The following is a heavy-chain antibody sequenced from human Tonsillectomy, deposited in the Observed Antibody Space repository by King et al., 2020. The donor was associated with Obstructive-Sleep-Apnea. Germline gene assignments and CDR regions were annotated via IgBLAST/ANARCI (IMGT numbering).Heavy chain of an antibody. D-gene: IGHD6-19*01. V-gene: IGHV3-64*01. Sequence: VQLVESGGGLVQPGGSLRLSCAASGFTFSSYAMYWVRQAPGKGLEYVSAISSNGGSTYYANSVKGRFTISRDNSKNTLYLQMGSLRAEDMAVYYCARDLQFPGIAVAGTVDYWGQGTLVTVSS. CDR2: ISSNGGST. CDR3: ARDLQFPGIAVAGTVDY. CDR1: GFTFSSYA. J-gene: IGHJ4*02.